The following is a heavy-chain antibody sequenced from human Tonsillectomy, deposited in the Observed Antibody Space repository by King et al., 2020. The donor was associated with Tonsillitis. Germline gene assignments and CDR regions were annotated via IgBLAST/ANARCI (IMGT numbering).Heavy chain of an antibody. D-gene: IGHD1-7*01. CDR2: IYYSGST. CDR3: ARRGGTTGPFDY. CDR1: GGSISSSSYF. J-gene: IGHJ4*02. V-gene: IGHV4-39*01. Sequence: QLQESGPGLVKPSETLSLTCTVSGGSISSSSYFWGWIRQPPGKGLEWIGSIYYSGSTYYNPSLKSLVTISVDTSKNQFSVKVSSVTAADTAVYYCARRGGTTGPFDYWGQGTLVTVSS.